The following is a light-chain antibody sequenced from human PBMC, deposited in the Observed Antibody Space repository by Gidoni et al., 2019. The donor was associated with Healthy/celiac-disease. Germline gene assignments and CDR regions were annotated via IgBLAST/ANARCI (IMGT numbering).Light chain of an antibody. CDR1: QSVSSSY. V-gene: IGKV3-20*01. CDR2: GAS. CDR3: QQYGSSPWT. Sequence: EIVLTQSPGTLSLSPGERATLSCRASQSVSSSYLAWYKQKPGQAPRLLIYGASSRATGIPDRFSGSGSGTDFTLNISRLEPEDFAVYYCQQYGSSPWTFXXXTKVEIK. J-gene: IGKJ1*01.